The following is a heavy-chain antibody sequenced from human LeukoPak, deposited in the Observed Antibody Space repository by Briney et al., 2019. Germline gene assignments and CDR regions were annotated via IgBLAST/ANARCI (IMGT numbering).Heavy chain of an antibody. J-gene: IGHJ5*02. D-gene: IGHD2-2*02. CDR3: ARGVEVVPAAIKFDP. CDR1: GGSISSYY. V-gene: IGHV4-59*01. CDR2: IYYSGST. Sequence: PSETLSLTCTVSGGSISSYYWSWIRQPPGKGLEWIGYIYYSGSTNYNPSLKRRVTISVDTSKNQFSLKLSSVTAADTAVYYCARGVEVVPAAIKFDPWGQGTLVTVSS.